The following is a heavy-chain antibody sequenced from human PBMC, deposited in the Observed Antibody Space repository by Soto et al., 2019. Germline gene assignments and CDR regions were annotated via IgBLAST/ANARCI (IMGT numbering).Heavy chain of an antibody. J-gene: IGHJ4*02. CDR3: VRGGLSGSSWYYFDF. V-gene: IGHV4-34*01. Sequence: QVQLHQWGAGLLKPSETLSLTCAVSGGSFSGYFWGWIRQPPGKGLEWIGEVNYGGSTNYTPSLKCRLTMEVDTYKHQVSLRLTAATAADTAVYFCVRGGLSGSSWYYFDFWGQGSLVAVSS. D-gene: IGHD6-13*01. CDR2: VNYGGST. CDR1: GGSFSGYF.